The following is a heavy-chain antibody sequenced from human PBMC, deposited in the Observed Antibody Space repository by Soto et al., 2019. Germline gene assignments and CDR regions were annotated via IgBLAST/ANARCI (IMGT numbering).Heavy chain of an antibody. CDR2: IIPIFGTA. Sequence: QVQLVQSGAEVKKPGSSVKVSCKASGGTFSSYAISWLRQAPGQGLEWMGGIIPIFGTANYAQKFQGRVTINADESTSTAYMELSSLRSEDTAVYYCASSTMGANPGWFDPWGQGTLVTVSS. J-gene: IGHJ5*02. CDR3: ASSTMGANPGWFDP. V-gene: IGHV1-69*01. D-gene: IGHD1-26*01. CDR1: GGTFSSYA.